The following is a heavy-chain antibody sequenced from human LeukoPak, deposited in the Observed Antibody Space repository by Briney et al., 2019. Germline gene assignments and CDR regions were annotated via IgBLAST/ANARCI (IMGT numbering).Heavy chain of an antibody. CDR1: GFTFSSYW. CDR3: ARDRGKSIAVAADY. V-gene: IGHV3-7*05. CDR2: IKQDESER. J-gene: IGHJ4*02. D-gene: IGHD6-19*01. Sequence: PGGSLRLSCAASGFTFSSYWMSWVRQAPGKGLEWVANIKQDESERYYVDSVKGRFTISRDNPKNSLFLQMNSLRAEDTAVYYCARDRGKSIAVAADYWGQGTLVTVSS.